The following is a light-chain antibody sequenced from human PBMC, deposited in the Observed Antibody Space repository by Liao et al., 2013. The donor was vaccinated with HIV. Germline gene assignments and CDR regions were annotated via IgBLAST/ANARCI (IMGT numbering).Light chain of an antibody. CDR3: QAWDSSFYV. Sequence: SYELTQPPSVSVSPGHTANITCSGDNLGDRFSSWYYQKPGQSPVLVIYEDTKRPSGIPERFSGSNSGNTATLTISGTQAVDEADYYCQAWDSSFYVFGSGTKVTVL. J-gene: IGLJ1*01. CDR1: NLGDRF. V-gene: IGLV3-1*01. CDR2: EDT.